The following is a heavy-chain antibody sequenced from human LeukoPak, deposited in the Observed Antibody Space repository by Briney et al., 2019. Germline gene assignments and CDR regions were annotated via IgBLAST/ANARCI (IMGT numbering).Heavy chain of an antibody. V-gene: IGHV1-18*04. Sequence: ASVKVSCKASGYTFTGYYIHWVRQAPGQGLEWMGWISAYNGNTNYAQKLQGRVTMTTDTSTSTAYMELGSLRSDDTAVYYCARDQEADMVASRWHARFDYWGQGPLVTVSS. CDR3: ARDQEADMVASRWHARFDY. CDR1: GYTFTGYY. CDR2: ISAYNGNT. D-gene: IGHD5-12*01. J-gene: IGHJ4*02.